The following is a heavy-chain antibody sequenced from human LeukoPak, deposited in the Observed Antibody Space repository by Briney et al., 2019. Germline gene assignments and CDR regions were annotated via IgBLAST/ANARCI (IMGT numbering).Heavy chain of an antibody. CDR2: IYYSGST. J-gene: IGHJ4*02. CDR1: GGSISGYY. V-gene: IGHV4-59*01. CDR3: ARDPPGTGAYLDY. Sequence: PSETLSLTCTVSGGSISGYYWSWLRQPPGKELEYIGYIYYSGSTNYNPSFKSRVTISVDTSKNQFSLKLSSVTAADTAVYYCARDPPGTGAYLDYWGQGTLVTVSS. D-gene: IGHD2-8*02.